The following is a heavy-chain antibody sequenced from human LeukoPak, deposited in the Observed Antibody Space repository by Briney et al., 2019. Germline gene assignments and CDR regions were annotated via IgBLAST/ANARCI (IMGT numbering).Heavy chain of an antibody. V-gene: IGHV4-38-2*01. Sequence: SETLSLTCAVSGYSISSGYYWGWIRQPPGKGLEWIGSIYHSGSTYYNPSLKSRVTISVDTSKNQFSLKLSSVTAADTAVYYCARQCGNWGNYYMDVRGKGTTVTVSS. CDR2: IYHSGST. D-gene: IGHD4-23*01. J-gene: IGHJ6*03. CDR1: GYSISSGYY. CDR3: ARQCGNWGNYYMDV.